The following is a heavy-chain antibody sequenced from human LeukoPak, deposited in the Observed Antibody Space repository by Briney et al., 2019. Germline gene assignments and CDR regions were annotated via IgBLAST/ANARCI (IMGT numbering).Heavy chain of an antibody. CDR3: ARDSYSSSIRWFDS. D-gene: IGHD6-6*01. J-gene: IGHJ5*01. V-gene: IGHV4-31*03. CDR2: IDYSGTA. Sequence: SQTLSLTCTVSGGSFSSGGYYWSWLRQLPGKGLEWIGYIDYSGTAYYNPSLKSRVTISIDTSKNQFSVELSSVTAADTAVYYCARDSYSSSIRWFDSWGRGTLVIVSS. CDR1: GGSFSSGGYY.